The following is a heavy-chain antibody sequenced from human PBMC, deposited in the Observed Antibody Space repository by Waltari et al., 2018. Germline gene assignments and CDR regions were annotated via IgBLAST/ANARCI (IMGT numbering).Heavy chain of an antibody. V-gene: IGHV3-30*02. Sequence: QVQLVESGGGVVQPGGSLRLSCAASGFTFSSYGMHWVRQAPGKGREWVAFIRYDGSNKYYAESVQGRFTISRDNSKNTLYLQMNSLRAEDTAVYYCARSSTSSYYYMDVWGKGTTVTVSS. J-gene: IGHJ6*03. D-gene: IGHD2-2*01. CDR3: ARSSTSSYYYMDV. CDR1: GFTFSSYG. CDR2: IRYDGSNK.